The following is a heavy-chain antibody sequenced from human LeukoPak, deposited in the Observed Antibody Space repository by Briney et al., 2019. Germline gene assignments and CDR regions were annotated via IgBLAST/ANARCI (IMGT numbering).Heavy chain of an antibody. CDR2: NSAYNGNT. CDR3: ARERGYYDSSGLNPFDY. D-gene: IGHD3-22*01. J-gene: IGHJ4*02. CDR1: GYTFTSYG. V-gene: IGHV1-18*01. Sequence: ASVKVSCKASGYTFTSYGISWVRQAPGQGLEWMGWNSAYNGNTDYAQKLQDRVTMTTDTSASTAYMELRSLRSDDTAVYYCARERGYYDSSGLNPFDYWGQGTLVTVSS.